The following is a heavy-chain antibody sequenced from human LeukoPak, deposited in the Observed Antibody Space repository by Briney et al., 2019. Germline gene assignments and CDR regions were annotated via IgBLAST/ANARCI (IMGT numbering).Heavy chain of an antibody. CDR2: ISYDGSNK. Sequence: PGGSLRLSCAASGFTSSSYAMHWVRQAPGKGLVWVAVISYDGSNKYYADSVKGRFTISRDNSKNTLYLQMNSLRAEDTAVYYCARESEGVGFDYWGQGTLVTVSS. CDR1: GFTSSSYA. J-gene: IGHJ4*02. D-gene: IGHD1-26*01. CDR3: ARESEGVGFDY. V-gene: IGHV3-30-3*01.